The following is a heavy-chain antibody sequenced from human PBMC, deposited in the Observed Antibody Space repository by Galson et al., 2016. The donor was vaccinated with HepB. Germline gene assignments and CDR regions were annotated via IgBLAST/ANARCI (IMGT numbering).Heavy chain of an antibody. V-gene: IGHV3-21*01. CDR2: ISTTGRYK. CDR3: ARGGVSITIFGVVPYFDS. D-gene: IGHD3-3*01. Sequence: SLRLSCAASGFTFDTYCMNWVRQAPGKGLEWVASISTTGRYKYYADSVEGRFTISGDNAQNSVYLQMNSLRPEDTAIYYCARGGVSITIFGVVPYFDSWGQGALVTVSS. CDR1: GFTFDTYC. J-gene: IGHJ4*02.